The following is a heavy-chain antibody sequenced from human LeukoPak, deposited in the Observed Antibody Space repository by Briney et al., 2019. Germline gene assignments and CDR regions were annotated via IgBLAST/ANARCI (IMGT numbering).Heavy chain of an antibody. CDR2: ISASGSAT. J-gene: IGHJ4*02. Sequence: PGGSLRLSCAASGFIFSNYGMNWVRQAPGKGLEWVAAISASGSATSYADSVRGRFTISRDNSKSTTYLQMNSLRAEDTAVFYRSKNLFPPDFWRGYFGHWGQGIPVTVSS. CDR3: SKNLFPPDFWRGYFGH. D-gene: IGHD3-3*01. V-gene: IGHV3-23*01. CDR1: GFIFSNYG.